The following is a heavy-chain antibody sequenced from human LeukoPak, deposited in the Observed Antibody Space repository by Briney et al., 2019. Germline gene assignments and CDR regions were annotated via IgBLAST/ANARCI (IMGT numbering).Heavy chain of an antibody. CDR2: MNPNSGNT. D-gene: IGHD4-23*01. J-gene: IGHJ4*02. V-gene: IGHV1-8*03. CDR1: GYTFTSYD. Sequence: GASVKVSCKASGYTFTSYDINWVRQATGQGLEWMGWMNPNSGNTGYAQKFQGRVTITRNTSISTAYMELSSLRSEDTAVYYCAKGRKLFGGKGPTAYDYWGQGTLVTVSS. CDR3: AKGRKLFGGKGPTAYDY.